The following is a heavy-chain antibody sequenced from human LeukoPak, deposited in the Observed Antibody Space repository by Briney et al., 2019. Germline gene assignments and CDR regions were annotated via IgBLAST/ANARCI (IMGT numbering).Heavy chain of an antibody. CDR1: GFTFSSCA. V-gene: IGHV3-23*01. CDR2: ISGSGGST. CDR3: ARSGFHFDY. J-gene: IGHJ4*02. Sequence: PGGSLRLSCAASGFTFSSCAMSWVRQAPGKGLEWVSAISGSGGSTYYADSVKGRLTISRDNSKNTLYLQMNSLRAEDTAVYYCARSGFHFDYWGQGTLVTVSS. D-gene: IGHD3-9*01.